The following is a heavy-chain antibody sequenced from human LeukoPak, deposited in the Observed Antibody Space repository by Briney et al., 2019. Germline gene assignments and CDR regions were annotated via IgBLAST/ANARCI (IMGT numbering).Heavy chain of an antibody. CDR2: ISGSGGST. Sequence: GGSLRLSCAASGFTFSSYAMSWARQAPGKGLEWVSAISGSGGSTYYADSVKGRFTISRDNSKNTLYLQMNSLRAEDTAVYYCAKLDSGPGYGDYGAFVIWGQGTMVTVSS. J-gene: IGHJ3*02. V-gene: IGHV3-23*01. D-gene: IGHD4-17*01. CDR1: GFTFSSYA. CDR3: AKLDSGPGYGDYGAFVI.